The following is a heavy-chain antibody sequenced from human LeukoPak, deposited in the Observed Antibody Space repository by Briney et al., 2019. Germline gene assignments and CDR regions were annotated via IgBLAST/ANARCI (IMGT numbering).Heavy chain of an antibody. Sequence: GGSLRLSCSASGFTFSSYAMHWVRQAPGKGLEWVAVISYDGSNKYYADSMKGRFTISRDNSKNTLYLQMNSLRAEDTAVYYCAKDPLATVPYDAFDIWGQGTMVTVSS. CDR3: AKDPLATVPYDAFDI. CDR2: ISYDGSNK. D-gene: IGHD4-17*01. CDR1: GFTFSSYA. J-gene: IGHJ3*02. V-gene: IGHV3-30-3*01.